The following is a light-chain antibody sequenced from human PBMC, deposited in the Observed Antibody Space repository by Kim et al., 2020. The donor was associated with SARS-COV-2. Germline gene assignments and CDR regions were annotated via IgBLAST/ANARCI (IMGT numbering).Light chain of an antibody. CDR2: AAS. J-gene: IGKJ1*01. V-gene: IGKV1-27*01. Sequence: GAVGDGVTITCRASQGISNYLAWYQHKPGKVPKLLIFAASTVQSGVPSRFSGGGSGTDFTLTISSLQPEDVATYYCHMYNSAPWTFGQGTKVDIK. CDR1: QGISNY. CDR3: HMYNSAPWT.